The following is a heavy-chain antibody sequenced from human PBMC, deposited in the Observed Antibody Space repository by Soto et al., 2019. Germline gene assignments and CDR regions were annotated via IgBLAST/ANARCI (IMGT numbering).Heavy chain of an antibody. CDR3: ARRWGRSFDY. J-gene: IGHJ4*02. V-gene: IGHV4-59*08. Sequence: QVQLQESGPGLVKPSETLSLTCTVSGGSISSYYWSWIRQPPGKGLEWIGYIYYSGSTNNNPSLKRRVTISVDTSKNLFSLKLSSVTAADTAVYYCARRWGRSFDYWGQGTLVTVSS. D-gene: IGHD2-15*01. CDR1: GGSISSYY. CDR2: IYYSGST.